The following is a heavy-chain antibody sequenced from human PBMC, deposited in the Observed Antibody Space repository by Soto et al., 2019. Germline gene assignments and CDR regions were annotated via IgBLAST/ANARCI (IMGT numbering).Heavy chain of an antibody. CDR3: ARDGGGVGAAAEDYYYYGMDV. CDR2: IIPIFGTA. J-gene: IGHJ6*02. V-gene: IGHV1-69*01. D-gene: IGHD6-13*01. CDR1: GGTFSSYA. Sequence: QVQLVQSGAEVKKPGSSVKVSCKASGGTFSSYAISWVRQAPGQGLEWMGGIIPIFGTANYAQKFQGRVTITADESTSTAYMELSSLRSEDTAAYYYARDGGGVGAAAEDYYYYGMDVWGQGTTVTVSS.